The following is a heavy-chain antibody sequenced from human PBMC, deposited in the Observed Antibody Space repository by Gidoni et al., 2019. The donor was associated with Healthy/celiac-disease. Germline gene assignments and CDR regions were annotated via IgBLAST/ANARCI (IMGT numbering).Heavy chain of an antibody. CDR1: GFTFSRDG. V-gene: IGHV3-30*18. D-gene: IGHD2-15*01. Sequence: QVQLVESGGGVVQPGRSLRLSCAASGFTFSRDGMHWVRQAPGKGLEWVAVISYDGSNKYYADSVKGRFTISRDNSKNTLYLQMNSLRAEDTAVYYCAKEVVVVAATWAFDIWGQGTMVTVSS. J-gene: IGHJ3*02. CDR2: ISYDGSNK. CDR3: AKEVVVVAATWAFDI.